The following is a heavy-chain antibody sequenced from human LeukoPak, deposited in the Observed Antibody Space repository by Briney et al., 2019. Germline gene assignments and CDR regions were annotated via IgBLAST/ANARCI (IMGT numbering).Heavy chain of an antibody. D-gene: IGHD3-3*01. CDR1: GFTFSSYV. J-gene: IGHJ5*02. CDR3: AKDLTIFGVVTNWFDP. Sequence: GGSLRLSCAASGFTFSSYVMHWVRQAPGKGLEWVAVISYDGSNKYYADSVKGRFTISRDNSKNTLYLQMNSLRAEDTAVYYCAKDLTIFGVVTNWFDPWGQGTLVTVSS. CDR2: ISYDGSNK. V-gene: IGHV3-30*18.